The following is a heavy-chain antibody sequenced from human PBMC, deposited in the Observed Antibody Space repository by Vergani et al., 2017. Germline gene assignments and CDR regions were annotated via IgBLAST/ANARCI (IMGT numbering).Heavy chain of an antibody. J-gene: IGHJ3*02. CDR1: GFTFSDYY. D-gene: IGHD1-1*01. Sequence: EVQLVESGGDLVKPGGSLRLSCAASGFTFSDYYMSWIRQAPGQGLEWVSAISGSGGSTYYADSVKGRFTISRDNSKNTLYLQMNSLRAEDTAVYYCAKDGPRGTAFDIWGQGTMVTVSS. CDR3: AKDGPRGTAFDI. CDR2: ISGSGGST. V-gene: IGHV3-23*04.